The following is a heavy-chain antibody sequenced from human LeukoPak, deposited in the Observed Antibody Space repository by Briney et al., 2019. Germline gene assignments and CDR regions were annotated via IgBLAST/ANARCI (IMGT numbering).Heavy chain of an antibody. D-gene: IGHD2-2*01. Sequence: GGSLRLSCAASGFTFSSYGMHWVRQAPGKGLEWVAVISYDGSNKYYADSVKGRFTISRDNSKDTLYLQMNSLRAEDTAVYYCAKDQEPAGIVVVPAASDLWGQGTLVTVSS. J-gene: IGHJ5*02. V-gene: IGHV3-30*18. CDR2: ISYDGSNK. CDR1: GFTFSSYG. CDR3: AKDQEPAGIVVVPAASDL.